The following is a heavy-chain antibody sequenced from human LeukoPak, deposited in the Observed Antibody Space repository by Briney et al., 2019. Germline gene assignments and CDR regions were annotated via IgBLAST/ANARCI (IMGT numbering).Heavy chain of an antibody. V-gene: IGHV1-46*01. CDR1: GYTFTSYY. J-gene: IGHJ5*02. D-gene: IGHD3-10*01. Sequence: GASVKVSCKASGYTFTSYYMHWVRQAPGQGLEWMGIINPSGGSTSYAQKFQGRVTITADESTSTAYMELSSLRSEDTAVYYCASRYYGSGSYFLGNWFDPWGQGTLVTVSS. CDR3: ASRYYGSGSYFLGNWFDP. CDR2: INPSGGST.